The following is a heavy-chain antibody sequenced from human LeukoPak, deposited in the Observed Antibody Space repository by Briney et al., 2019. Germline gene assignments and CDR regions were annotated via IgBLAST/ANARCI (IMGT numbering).Heavy chain of an antibody. CDR1: GGSISSYY. D-gene: IGHD2-2*01. V-gene: IGHV4-59*08. CDR3: AREDCSSTSCYGGGGYSVDY. Sequence: SETLSLTCTVSGGSISSYYWSWIRQPPGKGLEWIGYIYYSGSTNYNPSLKSRVTISVDTSKNQFSLKLSSVTAADTAVYYCAREDCSSTSCYGGGGYSVDYWGQGTLVTVSS. CDR2: IYYSGST. J-gene: IGHJ4*02.